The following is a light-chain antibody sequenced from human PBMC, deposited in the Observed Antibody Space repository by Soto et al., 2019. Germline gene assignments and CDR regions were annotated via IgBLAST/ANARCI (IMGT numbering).Light chain of an antibody. Sequence: DIQMTQSPSSLAASVGDRVTITCRASQVISSWLVWYQQKPGHAPKLLIYSASNLQSGVPSRLSGSASGTEFAITITSLQPEDFATYYCQPASTSPFTFAGGTEVQIK. CDR2: SAS. CDR1: QVISSW. V-gene: IGKV1-12*01. J-gene: IGKJ4*01. CDR3: QPASTSPFT.